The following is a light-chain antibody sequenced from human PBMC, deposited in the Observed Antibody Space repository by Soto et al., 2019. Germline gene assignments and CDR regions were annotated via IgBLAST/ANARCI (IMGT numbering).Light chain of an antibody. CDR1: QSITSNF. Sequence: EIVLTQSPGTLSLSPGERATLSCRASQSITSNFLAWYQQKPGQAPRLLIYGASTRAAGVPDRFSGSGSGPDFTLTITRLEPADFAVYYCQQYGRSPLMYTFGQGTKLGVK. CDR2: GAS. J-gene: IGKJ2*01. CDR3: QQYGRSPLMYT. V-gene: IGKV3-20*01.